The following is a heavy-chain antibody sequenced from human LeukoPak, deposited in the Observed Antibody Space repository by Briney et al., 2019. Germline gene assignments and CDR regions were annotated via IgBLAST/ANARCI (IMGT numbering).Heavy chain of an antibody. CDR2: IGVTGDT. J-gene: IGHJ4*02. CDR1: GFTFRKDD. D-gene: IGHD5-12*01. Sequence: GSLRLSCAASGFTFRKDDFPWVRQAPGKGLEWVAAIGVTGDTYYANSVKGRFTISRDNSKNTLYLQMNSLRAEDTAVYYCAKAEVDIVATSYYFDYWGQGTLVTVSS. V-gene: IGHV3-23*01. CDR3: AKAEVDIVATSYYFDY.